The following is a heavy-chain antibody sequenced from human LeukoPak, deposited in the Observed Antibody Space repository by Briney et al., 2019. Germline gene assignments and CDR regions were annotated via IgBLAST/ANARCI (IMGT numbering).Heavy chain of an antibody. V-gene: IGHV3-53*01. J-gene: IGHJ1*01. Sequence: QPGGSLRLSCAASGFAVSSNHMNWDRQAPGKGLEWVSVIFNGGSTYYADSVKGRFTISRDNSKNTLYLQMNSLRAEDTAVYYCATSIVGLTYDEHFQHWGQGTLVTVSS. CDR2: IFNGGST. CDR3: ATSIVGLTYDEHFQH. D-gene: IGHD1-26*01. CDR1: GFAVSSNH.